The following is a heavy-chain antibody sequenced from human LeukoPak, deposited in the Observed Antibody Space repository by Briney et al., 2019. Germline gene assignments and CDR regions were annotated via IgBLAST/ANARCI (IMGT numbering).Heavy chain of an antibody. J-gene: IGHJ5*02. CDR1: GYSISSGYY. Sequence: SETLSLTCAVSGYSISSGYYWGWIRQPPGKGLEWIGYIYYTGSTNYNPSLKSRVTISVDTSKKQFSLKLSSVTAADTALYYCARGTSWVGWFDPWGQGTLVTVSS. CDR3: ARGTSWVGWFDP. CDR2: IYYTGST. V-gene: IGHV4-61*01. D-gene: IGHD7-27*01.